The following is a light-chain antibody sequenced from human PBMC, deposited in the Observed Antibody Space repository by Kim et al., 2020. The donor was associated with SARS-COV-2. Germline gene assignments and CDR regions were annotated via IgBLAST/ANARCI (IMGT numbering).Light chain of an antibody. CDR1: QSISSY. V-gene: IGKV1-39*01. J-gene: IGKJ2*01. CDR3: QQSYSTPRT. CDR2: AAS. Sequence: SASVGDSFTITCRASQSISSYLNLYQQKPGKAPKLLIYAASSLQSGVPSRFSGSGSGTDFTLTISSLQPEDFATYYCQQSYSTPRTFGQGTKLEI.